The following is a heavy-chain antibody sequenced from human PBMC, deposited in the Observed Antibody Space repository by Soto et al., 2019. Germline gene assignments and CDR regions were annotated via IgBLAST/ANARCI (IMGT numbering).Heavy chain of an antibody. CDR2: FDPEDGET. CDR1: GYTLTELS. J-gene: IGHJ4*02. D-gene: IGHD6-19*01. Sequence: ASVKVSCKVSGYTLTELSMHWVRQAPGKGLEWMGGFDPEDGETIYAQKFQGRVTMTEDTSTDTAYMELSSLRSEDTAVYYCATDRMTSGVGQWLLRGRGYYFDYWGQGTLVTVSS. V-gene: IGHV1-24*01. CDR3: ATDRMTSGVGQWLLRGRGYYFDY.